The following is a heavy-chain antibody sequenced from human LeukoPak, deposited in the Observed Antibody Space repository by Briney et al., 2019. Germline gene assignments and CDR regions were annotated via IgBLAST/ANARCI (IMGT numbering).Heavy chain of an antibody. Sequence: GGSLRLSCAASGFTFSSYSMNWFRQAQGKGLEWVSSISSSSSYIYYADSVKGRFTISRDNAKNSLYLQMNSLRAEDTAVYYCASDRQWLVRGENYWGQGTLVTVSS. V-gene: IGHV3-21*01. D-gene: IGHD6-19*01. CDR3: ASDRQWLVRGENY. CDR1: GFTFSSYS. CDR2: ISSSSSYI. J-gene: IGHJ4*02.